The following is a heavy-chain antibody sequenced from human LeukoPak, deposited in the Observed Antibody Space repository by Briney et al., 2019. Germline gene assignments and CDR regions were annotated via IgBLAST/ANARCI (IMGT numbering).Heavy chain of an antibody. J-gene: IGHJ4*02. D-gene: IGHD6-19*01. CDR2: IIPIFGTA. CDR1: GGTFSSYA. Sequence: SVRVSCKASGGTFSSYASSWVRQAPGPGLEWMGGIIPIFGTANYAQKFQGRVTITADESTSTAYMELSSLRSEDTAVYYCARARGSGWYPAFDYWGQGTLVTVSS. V-gene: IGHV1-69*13. CDR3: ARARGSGWYPAFDY.